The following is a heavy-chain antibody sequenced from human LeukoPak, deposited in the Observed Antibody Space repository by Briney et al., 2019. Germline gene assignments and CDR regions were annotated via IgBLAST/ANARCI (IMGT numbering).Heavy chain of an antibody. Sequence: HGESLKISCKGSGYSFTSYWIGWVRQMPGKGLEWMGIIYPGDSDTRYSPSFQGQVTISADKSISTAYLQWSSLKASDTAMYYCASYLRGETAAGSFPFDYWGQGTLVTVSS. D-gene: IGHD6-13*01. CDR1: GYSFTSYW. V-gene: IGHV5-51*01. CDR3: ASYLRGETAAGSFPFDY. J-gene: IGHJ4*02. CDR2: IYPGDSDT.